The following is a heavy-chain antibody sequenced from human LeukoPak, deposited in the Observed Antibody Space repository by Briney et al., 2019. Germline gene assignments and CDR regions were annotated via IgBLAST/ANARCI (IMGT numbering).Heavy chain of an antibody. CDR3: ARLGQQLVNPRCDY. J-gene: IGHJ4*02. V-gene: IGHV4-39*01. CDR1: GGSISSSSYY. CDR2: IYYSGST. Sequence: PSETLSLTCTVSGGSISSSSYYWGWIRQPPGKGLEWIGSIYYSGSTYYNPSLKSRVTISVDTSKNQFSLKLSSVTAADTAAYYCARLGQQLVNPRCDYWGQGTLVTVSS. D-gene: IGHD6-13*01.